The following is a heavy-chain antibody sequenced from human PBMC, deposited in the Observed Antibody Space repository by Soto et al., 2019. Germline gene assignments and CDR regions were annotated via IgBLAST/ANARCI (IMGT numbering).Heavy chain of an antibody. CDR3: AKDGRYFDWLLYFDY. D-gene: IGHD3-9*01. V-gene: IGHV3-9*01. J-gene: IGHJ4*02. CDR2: ISWNSGSI. Sequence: GGSLRLSCAASGFTFDDYAMHWVRQAPGKGLEWVSGISWNSGSIGYADSVKGRFTISRDNAKNSLYLQMNSLRAEDTALYYCAKDGRYFDWLLYFDYWGQGTLVTVSS. CDR1: GFTFDDYA.